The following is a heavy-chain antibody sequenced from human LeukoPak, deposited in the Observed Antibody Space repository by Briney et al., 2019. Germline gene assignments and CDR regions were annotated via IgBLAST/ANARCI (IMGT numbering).Heavy chain of an antibody. CDR1: GFTFSNAW. CDR2: IQSQTDGGTT. V-gene: IGHV3-15*01. CDR3: TTYRWYSDS. D-gene: IGHD6-13*01. J-gene: IGHJ4*02. Sequence: PGGSLRLSCAASGFTFSNAWMSWVRQAPGKGLEWVGRIQSQTDGGTTAYAAPVKGRFTISRDESKDTLYLQMNNLKIEDTAVYYCTTYRWYSDSWGQGTLVTVSS.